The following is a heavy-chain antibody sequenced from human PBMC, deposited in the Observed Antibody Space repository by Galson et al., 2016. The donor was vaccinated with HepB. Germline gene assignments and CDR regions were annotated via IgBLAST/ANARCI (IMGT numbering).Heavy chain of an antibody. Sequence: SLRLSCAASESIFRGYAMHWVRQAPGKGLEWVAVILHYGSKKFYADSVKGRFNISRNNSKNTMYLQMDSLRAEDKAVYYCARANYYAMDVWGQGTTVTVPS. CDR2: ILHYGSKK. CDR1: ESIFRGYA. J-gene: IGHJ6*02. CDR3: ARANYYAMDV. V-gene: IGHV3-30*04.